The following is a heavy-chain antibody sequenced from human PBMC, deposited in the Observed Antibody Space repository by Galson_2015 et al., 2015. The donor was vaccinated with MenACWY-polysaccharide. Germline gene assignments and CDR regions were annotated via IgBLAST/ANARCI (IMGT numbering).Heavy chain of an antibody. CDR3: ARDTVSSTYYMDV. CDR1: SFTFSTYG. D-gene: IGHD6-13*01. V-gene: IGHV3-33*01. J-gene: IGHJ6*03. Sequence: SLRLSCAASSFTFSTYGIHWVRQAPGKGLEWVVVIWSDGSHKYYADSVKGRFTISRDNPKNTVYLQMNSLRAEDTAVYHCARDTVSSTYYMDVWGKGTTVQVSS. CDR2: IWSDGSHK.